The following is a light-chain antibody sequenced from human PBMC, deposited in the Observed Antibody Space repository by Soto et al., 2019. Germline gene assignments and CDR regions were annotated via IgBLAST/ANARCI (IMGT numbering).Light chain of an antibody. Sequence: AIRIAQSPSSFSASTGDRVTITCRASQGISSYLAWYQQKPGKAPKLLIYAASTLQSGVPSRFSGSGSGTEFTLTISSLQPEDFATYYCQQLNSYPLTFGGGTKVDIK. V-gene: IGKV1-8*01. CDR1: QGISSY. CDR2: AAS. J-gene: IGKJ4*01. CDR3: QQLNSYPLT.